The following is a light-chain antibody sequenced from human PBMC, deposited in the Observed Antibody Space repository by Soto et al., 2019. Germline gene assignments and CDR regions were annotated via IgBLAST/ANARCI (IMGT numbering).Light chain of an antibody. Sequence: EIVMTQSPATLSVSHGESATLSCRARQRVSSNLSWYQQKPGQAPRLLMYGAATRATGIPARFSGSGSGTEFTLTISSLQSEDFAVYYWQQYNNWPPWTFGGGTKVDI. CDR3: QQYNNWPPWT. CDR1: QRVSSN. V-gene: IGKV3-15*01. J-gene: IGKJ4*02. CDR2: GAA.